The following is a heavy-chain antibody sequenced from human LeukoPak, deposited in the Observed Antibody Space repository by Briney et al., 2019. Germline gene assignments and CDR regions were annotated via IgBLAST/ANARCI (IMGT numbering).Heavy chain of an antibody. CDR2: INPSDGTT. D-gene: IGHD1-26*01. CDR3: ARDHPSGTYAGDF. Sequence: ASVKVSCKASGYTFTSYFIHWVRQAPGEGLEWMGIINPSDGTTSYAQKFQGRVTVTRDTSTSTVYMDLSSLRSEDTAVYYRARDHPSGTYAGDFWGQGTRVTVSS. V-gene: IGHV1-46*01. CDR1: GYTFTSYF. J-gene: IGHJ4*02.